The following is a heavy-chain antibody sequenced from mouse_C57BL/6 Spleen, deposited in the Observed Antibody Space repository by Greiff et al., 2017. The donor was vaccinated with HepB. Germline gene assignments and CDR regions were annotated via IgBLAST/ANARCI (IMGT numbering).Heavy chain of an antibody. J-gene: IGHJ4*01. Sequence: VKLMESGPGLVAPSGFSLTSYGVDWVRQPPGKGLEWLGVIWGVGSTNYNSALKSRLSISKDNSKSQVFLKMNSLQTDDTAMYYCARHYDYDSYYAMDYWGQGTSVTVSS. CDR1: GFSLTSYG. D-gene: IGHD2-4*01. CDR3: ARHYDYDSYYAMDY. CDR2: IWGVGST. V-gene: IGHV2-6*01.